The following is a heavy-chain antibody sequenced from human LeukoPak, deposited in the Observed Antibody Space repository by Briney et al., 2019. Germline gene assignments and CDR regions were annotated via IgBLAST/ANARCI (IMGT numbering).Heavy chain of an antibody. D-gene: IGHD3-3*01. Sequence: ASVKVSCKVSGYTLTELSMHWVRQAPGKGLEWMGGFDPEDGETIYAQKFQGRVTMTEDTSTDTAYMELSSLRSEDTAVYYCARGIRFLEWLTNPYYYYMDVWGKGTTVTVSS. J-gene: IGHJ6*03. CDR3: ARGIRFLEWLTNPYYYYMDV. CDR2: FDPEDGET. CDR1: GYTLTELS. V-gene: IGHV1-24*01.